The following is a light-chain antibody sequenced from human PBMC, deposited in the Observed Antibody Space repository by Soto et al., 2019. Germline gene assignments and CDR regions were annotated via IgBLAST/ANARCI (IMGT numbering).Light chain of an antibody. CDR1: QSVSSN. Sequence: EIVMTQSPATLSVSPGERATLSCRASQSVSSNLAWYQQKPGQAPRLLIYGASTRATGIPARFSGSGSGTEFTLTISSLQSVDFAIFYCQQYNIWPLSFGGGTKVDIK. V-gene: IGKV3-15*01. CDR2: GAS. J-gene: IGKJ4*01. CDR3: QQYNIWPLS.